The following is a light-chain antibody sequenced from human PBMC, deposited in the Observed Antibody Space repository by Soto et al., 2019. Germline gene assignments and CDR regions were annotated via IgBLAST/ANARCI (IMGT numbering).Light chain of an antibody. J-gene: IGLJ3*02. CDR2: END. V-gene: IGLV1-51*02. CDR1: SSNIGDKY. CDR3: DTWDLSLNAVG. Sequence: QSVLTQPPSVSAAPGQKVTISCSGSSSNIGDKYVSWYQQVPGTAPKLLIYENDKRPSEIPDRFSGSKSGTSATLGIVGLQTGDDADYYCDTWDLSLNAVGFGGGTKLTVL.